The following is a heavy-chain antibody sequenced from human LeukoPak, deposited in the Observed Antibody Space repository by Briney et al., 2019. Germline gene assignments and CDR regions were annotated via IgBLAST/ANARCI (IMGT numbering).Heavy chain of an antibody. V-gene: IGHV3-48*03. D-gene: IGHD3-16*01. CDR1: GFTFSSYE. Sequence: GGSLRLSCAASGFTFSSYEIHWVRQAPGKGLEWVSKIGGIGSIMYADSVKGRFTISTDSAKSSVYLQMNSLRAEDTAVYYCARMLGGAGDYWGQGTLVTVSS. CDR2: IGGIGSIM. CDR3: ARMLGGAGDY. J-gene: IGHJ4*02.